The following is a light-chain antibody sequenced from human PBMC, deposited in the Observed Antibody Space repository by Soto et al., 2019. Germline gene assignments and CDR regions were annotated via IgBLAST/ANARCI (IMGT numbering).Light chain of an antibody. Sequence: EIVLTQSPATLSLSPGERATLSCRASQSVRSYLAWYQQKPGQAPRLLIHDASIRATGSPARLCGSGSGTDLPLTIRRLEHKDFAVYYCQQRTNWPSSPFGQGKRLEIK. CDR3: QQRTNWPSSP. CDR1: QSVRSY. CDR2: DAS. J-gene: IGKJ5*01. V-gene: IGKV3-11*01.